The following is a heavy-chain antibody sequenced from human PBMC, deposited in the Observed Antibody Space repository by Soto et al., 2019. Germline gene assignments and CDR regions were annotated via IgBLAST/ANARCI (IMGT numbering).Heavy chain of an antibody. J-gene: IGHJ4*02. D-gene: IGHD3-10*01. V-gene: IGHV3-66*01. CDR2: INAVGST. CDR3: GKSAGSSMTTRYFDN. Sequence: GGSLRLSCAASGFTVSDTYMNWVRQAPGKGLEWVSFINAVGSTYYADSVRGRFTISRDSSKNTVFLQMNSLRAEDTAVYYCGKSAGSSMTTRYFDNWGQGALFTLSS. CDR1: GFTVSDTY.